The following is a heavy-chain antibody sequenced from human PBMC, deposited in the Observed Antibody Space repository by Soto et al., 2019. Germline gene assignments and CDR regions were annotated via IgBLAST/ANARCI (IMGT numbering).Heavy chain of an antibody. D-gene: IGHD3-3*01. V-gene: IGHV1-8*01. J-gene: IGHJ6*02. Sequence: GASVKVSCKASGYTFSNYEINWVRQATGQGLEWMGWMNPNSGNTANAQKFQERVTMTRNTSTSTTYMELSSLRSEDTAVYYCIGWSGPGGMAVWGQGTTVTVSS. CDR3: IGWSGPGGMAV. CDR1: GYTFSNYE. CDR2: MNPNSGNT.